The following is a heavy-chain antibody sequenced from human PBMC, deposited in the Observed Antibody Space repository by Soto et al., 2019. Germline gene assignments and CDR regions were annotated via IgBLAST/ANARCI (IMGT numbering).Heavy chain of an antibody. D-gene: IGHD3-10*01. V-gene: IGHV1-69*08. CDR3: AREEYYYGSGAFFDY. CDR1: GGTFSSYT. J-gene: IGHJ4*02. Sequence: QVQLVQSGAEVKKPGSSVKVSCKASGGTFSSYTISWVRQAPGQGLEWMGRIIPILGIANYAQKFQGRVTITADKSTCTAYMELSSLRSEDTAVYYCAREEYYYGSGAFFDYWGPRTLVTVSS. CDR2: IIPILGIA.